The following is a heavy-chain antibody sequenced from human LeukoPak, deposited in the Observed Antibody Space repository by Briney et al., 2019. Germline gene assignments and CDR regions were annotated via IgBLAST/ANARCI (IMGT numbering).Heavy chain of an antibody. Sequence: GGSLRLSCAASGFTFSSYSMNWVRQAPGKGLEWVSYISSSSSTIYYADSVKGRFTISRDNAKNSLYLQMNSLRAEDTAVYYCARVWELHWFDPWGQGTLVTVSS. CDR2: ISSSSSTI. CDR1: GFTFSSYS. J-gene: IGHJ5*02. V-gene: IGHV3-48*04. CDR3: ARVWELHWFDP. D-gene: IGHD1-26*01.